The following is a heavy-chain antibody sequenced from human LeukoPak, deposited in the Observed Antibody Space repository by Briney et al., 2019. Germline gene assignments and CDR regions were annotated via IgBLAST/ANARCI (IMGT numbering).Heavy chain of an antibody. Sequence: PSETLSLTCTVSGASIRSYFWTWIRQPPGKGLEWIGYIYYSGSTNYNPSLKSRVTISVDTSKNQFSLKLSSVTAADTAVYYCARVILTAYHHDAFDIWGQGTMVTVSS. J-gene: IGHJ3*02. V-gene: IGHV4-59*01. CDR3: ARVILTAYHHDAFDI. D-gene: IGHD3-9*01. CDR2: IYYSGST. CDR1: GASIRSYF.